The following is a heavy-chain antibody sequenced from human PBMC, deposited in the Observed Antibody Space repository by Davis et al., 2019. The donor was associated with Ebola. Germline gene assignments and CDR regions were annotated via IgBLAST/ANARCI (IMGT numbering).Heavy chain of an antibody. V-gene: IGHV1-46*01. CDR2: INPSGGST. Sequence: AASVKVSCKAPGYTFTSYYMHWVRQAPGQGLEWMGIINPSGGSTSYAQKFQGRVTMTRDTSTSTVYMELSSLRSEDTAVYYCAREEIVVVVAATQYYYYGMDVWGQGTTVTVSS. J-gene: IGHJ6*02. CDR1: GYTFTSYY. D-gene: IGHD2-15*01. CDR3: AREEIVVVVAATQYYYYGMDV.